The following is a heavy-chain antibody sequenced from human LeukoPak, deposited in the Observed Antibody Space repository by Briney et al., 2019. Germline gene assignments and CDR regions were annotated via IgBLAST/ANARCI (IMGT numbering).Heavy chain of an antibody. V-gene: IGHV3-20*04. J-gene: IGHJ4*02. CDR1: GFTFDDYG. D-gene: IGHD3-22*01. CDR2: INWNGGST. CDR3: ARRYYDSSGYVFDY. Sequence: GGSLRLSCAASGFTFDDYGMSWVRQAPGKGLEWVSGINWNGGSTGYADSVKGRFTISRDNAKNSLYLQMNSLRAEDTALYYCARRYYDSSGYVFDYWGQGTLVTVSS.